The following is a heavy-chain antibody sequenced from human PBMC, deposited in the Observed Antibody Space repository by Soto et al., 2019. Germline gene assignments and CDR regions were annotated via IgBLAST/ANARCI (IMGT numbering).Heavy chain of an antibody. J-gene: IGHJ5*02. CDR1: GFTFGTPD. CDR2: IDGSGGIT. Sequence: QLLQSGGGLVQPGGSLTLSCAASGFTFGTPDMSWVRQAPGEGLEWVSTIDGSGGITYYADSVKGRFTISRDNSRNTVYLQMNSLRGDDTALYYCVKNSGWFNTWGQGALVIVSS. D-gene: IGHD3-10*01. CDR3: VKNSGWFNT. V-gene: IGHV3-23*01.